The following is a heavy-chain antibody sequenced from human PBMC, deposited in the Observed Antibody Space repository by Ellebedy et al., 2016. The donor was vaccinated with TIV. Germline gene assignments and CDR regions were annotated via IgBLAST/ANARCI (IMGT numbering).Heavy chain of an antibody. J-gene: IGHJ4*02. Sequence: ASVKVSCXASGYAFTNYYMHWVRQAPGQGLEWLGMVSPSDGATNYAQNFRGRVTMTRDTSTSTVYMELSGLRSEDTALYYCAREWPATCYFDYWGQGTLVTVSS. CDR3: AREWPATCYFDY. D-gene: IGHD2-15*01. CDR1: GYAFTNYY. V-gene: IGHV1-46*03. CDR2: VSPSDGAT.